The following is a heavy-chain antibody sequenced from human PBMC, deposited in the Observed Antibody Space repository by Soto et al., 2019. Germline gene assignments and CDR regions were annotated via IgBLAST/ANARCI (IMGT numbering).Heavy chain of an antibody. CDR3: AGGSVSTIWCWFPP. D-gene: IGHD6-13*01. J-gene: IGHJ5*02. Sequence: SVNCSFNASGYTFTSDVISWVRQAPGQGLDCIGWISAYNGNTNYAQKLQGRVTMTTDTSTSTAYMELRSLRSDNMAVYYCAGGSVSTIWCWFPPWGQGTLVTVSS. CDR1: GYTFTSDV. CDR2: ISAYNGNT. V-gene: IGHV1-18*03.